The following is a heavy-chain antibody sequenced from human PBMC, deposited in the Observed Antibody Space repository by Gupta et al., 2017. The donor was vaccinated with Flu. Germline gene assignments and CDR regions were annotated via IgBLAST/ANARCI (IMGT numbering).Heavy chain of an antibody. J-gene: IGHJ4*02. D-gene: IGHD3-16*01. V-gene: IGHV3-23*01. CDR1: GFNFSNYA. Sequence: VQLLDSGGGLVQSGGSLRLSCAASGFNFSNYAMNWVCPTPGKGLEWVSGINGGGSTTYHADPVKGRFTSFRDNSENTVYLQMNSLRAEDTAVYYCAKGGWVHSYDAWGQGTLVTVSS. CDR3: AKGGWVHSYDA. CDR2: INGGGSTT.